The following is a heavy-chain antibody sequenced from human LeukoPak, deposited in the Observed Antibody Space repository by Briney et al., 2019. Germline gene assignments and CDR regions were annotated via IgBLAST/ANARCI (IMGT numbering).Heavy chain of an antibody. D-gene: IGHD5-18*01. CDR2: IYHSGST. J-gene: IGHJ3*02. Sequence: SGTLCLTCAVSSDSISSTYWWTWVRQPPGKGLEWIGEIYHSGSTNYNPSLKSRLTISIDKSKNQFSLKVTSVTAADTAVYYCARLRKQLWLGPRKNHDAFDIWGQGTMVTVSS. V-gene: IGHV4-4*02. CDR1: SDSISSTYW. CDR3: ARLRKQLWLGPRKNHDAFDI.